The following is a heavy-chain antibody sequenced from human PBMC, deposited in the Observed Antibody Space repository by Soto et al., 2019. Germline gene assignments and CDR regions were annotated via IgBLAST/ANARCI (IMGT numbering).Heavy chain of an antibody. V-gene: IGHV1-46*01. CDR3: ARDLYGRFTVAGH. CDR2: INPSGGST. CDR1: GYTFTSYY. D-gene: IGHD4-17*01. J-gene: IGHJ4*02. Sequence: QVQLVQSGAEVKKPGASVKVSCKASGYTFTSYYMHWVRQAPGQGLEWMGIINPSGGSTSYAQKFQGRVTMTRDTSTSTVYMELSSLRSEDTAVYYYARDLYGRFTVAGHWGQGTLVTVSS.